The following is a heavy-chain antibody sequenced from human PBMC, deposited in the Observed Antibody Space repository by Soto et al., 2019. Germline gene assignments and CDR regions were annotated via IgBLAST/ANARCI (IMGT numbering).Heavy chain of an antibody. CDR2: ISATGGS. Sequence: GGSLRLSCAASGFTLSSYAMNWVRQAPGKGLEWVSGISATGGSSYADSVKGRVNISRDNSQNTLYLEMNSLRAEDTALYYCAKDQSGGYVRGGLDYWGQGTLVTVSS. CDR3: AKDQSGGYVRGGLDY. D-gene: IGHD5-12*01. CDR1: GFTLSSYA. J-gene: IGHJ4*02. V-gene: IGHV3-23*01.